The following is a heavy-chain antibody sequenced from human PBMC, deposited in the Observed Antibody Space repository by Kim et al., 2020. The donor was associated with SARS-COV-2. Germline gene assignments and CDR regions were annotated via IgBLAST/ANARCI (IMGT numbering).Heavy chain of an antibody. CDR1: GFTFSSYG. CDR2: IWYDGSNK. V-gene: IGHV3-33*06. CDR3: AKEGAYSSSWYGGGYYFDY. D-gene: IGHD6-13*01. J-gene: IGHJ4*02. Sequence: GGSLRLSCAASGFTFSSYGMHWVRQAPGKGLEWVAVIWYDGSNKYYADSVKGRFTISRDNSKNTLYLQMNSLRAEDTAVYYCAKEGAYSSSWYGGGYYFDYWGQGTLVTVSS.